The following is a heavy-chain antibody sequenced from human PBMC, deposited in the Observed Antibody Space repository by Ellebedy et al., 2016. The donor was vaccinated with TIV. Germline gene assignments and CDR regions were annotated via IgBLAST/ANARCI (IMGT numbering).Heavy chain of an antibody. CDR3: ALIRSDAFDI. J-gene: IGHJ3*02. CDR2: IDWDDDK. CDR1: GLSVNTDGMR. Sequence: SGPTLVKPTQTLTLTCTFSGLSVNTDGMRVNWIRQPPGKALEWLARIDWDDDKFYRKSLKTRLTISKDTSKNQVVLTMTNMDPVDTATYYGALIRSDAFDIWGQGTMVTVSS. V-gene: IGHV2-70*04.